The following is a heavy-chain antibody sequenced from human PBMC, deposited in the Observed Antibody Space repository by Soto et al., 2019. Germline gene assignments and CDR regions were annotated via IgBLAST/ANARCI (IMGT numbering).Heavy chain of an antibody. D-gene: IGHD3-16*01. CDR2: MNAKSGDT. CDR3: ARGNPFHYVRFDV. V-gene: IGHV1-8*01. J-gene: IGHJ6*02. CDR1: GYTFSDFD. Sequence: GASVKVSCKASGYTFSDFDINWLRQASGQGPEWMGWMNAKSGDTFFAQRFQGKFNMTWDTSLSTAYMEVGSLTSDDTAIYYCARGNPFHYVRFDVWGQGTTVTVSS.